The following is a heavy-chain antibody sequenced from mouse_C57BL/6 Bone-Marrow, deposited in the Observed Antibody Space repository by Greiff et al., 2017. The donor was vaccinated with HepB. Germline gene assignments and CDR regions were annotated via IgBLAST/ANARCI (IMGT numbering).Heavy chain of an antibody. J-gene: IGHJ2*01. V-gene: IGHV5-4*01. Sequence: EVQRLASGGGLVNPGGSLKLSFAASGFTFSSYAMSWVRQTPEKRLEWVATISDGGSYTYYPDNVKGRFTISRDNAKNNLYLQMSHLKSEDTAMYYCARGKSYFDEWGQGTTLT. CDR2: ISDGGSYT. CDR1: GFTFSSYA. CDR3: ARGKSYFDE.